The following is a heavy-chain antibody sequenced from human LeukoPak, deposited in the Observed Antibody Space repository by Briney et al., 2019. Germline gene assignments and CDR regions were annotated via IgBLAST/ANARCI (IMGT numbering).Heavy chain of an antibody. CDR1: GGSISSYY. V-gene: IGHV4-4*07. CDR3: AREYPYGSGSYFDY. D-gene: IGHD3-10*01. J-gene: IGHJ4*02. CDR2: IYTSGST. Sequence: SETLSLTCTVSGGSISSYYWSWIRQPAGKGLEWIGRIYTSGSTNYNPSLKSRVTMSVDTSKNQFSLKLSSVTAADTAVYYCAREYPYGSGSYFDYWGQGTLVTVSS.